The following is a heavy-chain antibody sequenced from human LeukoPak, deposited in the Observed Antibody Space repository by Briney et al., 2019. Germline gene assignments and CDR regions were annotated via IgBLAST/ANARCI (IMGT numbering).Heavy chain of an antibody. D-gene: IGHD1-7*01. CDR1: GFTFSNNW. CDR2: INPGGTEK. CDR3: ARVFKRWNYVLKYFDY. J-gene: IGHJ4*02. Sequence: GSLRVSCAASGFTFSNNWMNWVRQAPGKGLEWVGNINPGGTEKYYVDSVTGRFTISRDNAKNSLYLQMNSLRVEDTAVYYCARVFKRWNYVLKYFDYWGQGTLVTVSS. V-gene: IGHV3-7*04.